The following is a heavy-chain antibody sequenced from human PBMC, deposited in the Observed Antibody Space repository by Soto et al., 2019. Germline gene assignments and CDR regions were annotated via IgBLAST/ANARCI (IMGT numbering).Heavy chain of an antibody. CDR3: ATYSLTTVTTSWVDY. D-gene: IGHD4-17*01. V-gene: IGHV3-21*01. CDR1: GFTFSSYS. Sequence: GGSLRLSCAASGFTFSSYSMNWVRQAPGKGLEWVSSISSSSSYIYYADSVKGRFTISRDNAKNSLYLQMNSLRAEDTAVYYCATYSLTTVTTSWVDYWGQGTLVTVSS. J-gene: IGHJ4*02. CDR2: ISSSSSYI.